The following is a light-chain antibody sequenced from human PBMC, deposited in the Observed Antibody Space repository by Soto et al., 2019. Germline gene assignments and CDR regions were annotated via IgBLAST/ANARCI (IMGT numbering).Light chain of an antibody. CDR2: GAS. J-gene: IGKJ1*01. Sequence: EIVLTQAPGTLSLSPGERATLSCRASQSVTSGDLAWYQQKPGQAPRLLMYGASRRITGVPDRFSGSGSGTAFTLTISRLQPEDFAVYYCQQYGNFPRTFGHGTKVEIK. CDR3: QQYGNFPRT. CDR1: QSVTSGD. V-gene: IGKV3-20*01.